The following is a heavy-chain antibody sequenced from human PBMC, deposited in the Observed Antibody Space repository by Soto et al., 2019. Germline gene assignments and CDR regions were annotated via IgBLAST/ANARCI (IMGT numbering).Heavy chain of an antibody. Sequence: SVKVSCKASGGTFSTYTFSWVRQAPGQGLEWMGRIIPIFGTPYYAQKFQGRVTITADKSTSTVYMELSSLGSDDTAVYFCARCRRGLRCHLDSWGQGTLVTVSS. J-gene: IGHJ4*02. CDR1: GGTFSTYT. CDR3: ARCRRGLRCHLDS. CDR2: IIPIFGTP. D-gene: IGHD2-8*01. V-gene: IGHV1-69*06.